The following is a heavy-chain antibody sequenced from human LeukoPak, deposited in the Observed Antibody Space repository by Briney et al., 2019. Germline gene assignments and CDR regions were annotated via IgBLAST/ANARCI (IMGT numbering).Heavy chain of an antibody. CDR1: GLTFSRYD. CDR2: VSTSGGSA. Sequence: PGGSLRLSCAASGLTFSRYDMSWVRQAPGKGLEWVSGVSTSGGSAYYADSVKGRFTISRDNSKNTLHLQMNSLRAEDTAIYHCAKQAYDSPRTDFDYWGQGTLVTVSS. D-gene: IGHD3-9*01. CDR3: AKQAYDSPRTDFDY. V-gene: IGHV3-23*01. J-gene: IGHJ4*02.